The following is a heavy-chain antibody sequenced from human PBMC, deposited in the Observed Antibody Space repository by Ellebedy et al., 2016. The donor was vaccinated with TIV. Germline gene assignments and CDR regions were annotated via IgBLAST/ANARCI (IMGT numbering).Heavy chain of an antibody. V-gene: IGHV4-34*01. D-gene: IGHD6-13*01. CDR3: TRGYGSSSYRYYFDY. Sequence: SETLSLXXAVYGGSFSGYYWSWIRQPPGKGLEWIGEINHSGSTNYNPSLKSRVTILVDTYKNQFSLKLSSVTAADTAVYYCTRGYGSSSYRYYFDYWGQGTLVTVSS. CDR2: INHSGST. J-gene: IGHJ4*02. CDR1: GGSFSGYY.